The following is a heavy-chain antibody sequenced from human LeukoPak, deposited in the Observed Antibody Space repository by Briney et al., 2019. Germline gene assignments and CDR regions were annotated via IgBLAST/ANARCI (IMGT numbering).Heavy chain of an antibody. CDR1: GASMITYY. J-gene: IGHJ6*03. V-gene: IGHV4-34*01. CDR2: INHSGST. Sequence: SETLSLTCTVSGASMITYYWNWIRQPPGKGLEWIGEINHSGSTNYNPSLKSRVTISVDTSKNQFSLKLSSVTAADTAVYYCARGRYYYYYYMDVWGKGTTVTVSS. CDR3: ARGRYYYYYYMDV.